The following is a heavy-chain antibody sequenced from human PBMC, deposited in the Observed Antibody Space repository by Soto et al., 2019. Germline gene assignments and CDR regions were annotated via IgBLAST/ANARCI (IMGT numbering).Heavy chain of an antibody. D-gene: IGHD6-19*01. V-gene: IGHV1-2*04. CDR1: GYTFTGYY. CDR2: INPNSGGT. Sequence: ASVKVSCKASGYTFTGYYMHWVRQAPGQGLEWMRWINPNSGGTNYAQKFQGWVTMTRDTSISTAYMELSRLRSDDTAAYYCARGQWLVPNKLYYYYGMDVWGQGTTVTVSS. CDR3: ARGQWLVPNKLYYYYGMDV. J-gene: IGHJ6*02.